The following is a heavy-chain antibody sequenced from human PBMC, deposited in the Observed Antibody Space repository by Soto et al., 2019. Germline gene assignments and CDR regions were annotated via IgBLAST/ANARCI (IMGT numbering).Heavy chain of an antibody. Sequence: QVQLVQSGAEVKKPGSWVKVSCKASGGTFSSYAISWVRQAPGQGLEWMGGIIPIFGTANYAQKFQGRVTITADESTSTAYMELSSLRSEDTAVYYCASSAGYDFWSGWMGDYWGQGTLVTASS. CDR3: ASSAGYDFWSGWMGDY. J-gene: IGHJ4*02. CDR2: IIPIFGTA. D-gene: IGHD3-3*01. CDR1: GGTFSSYA. V-gene: IGHV1-69*01.